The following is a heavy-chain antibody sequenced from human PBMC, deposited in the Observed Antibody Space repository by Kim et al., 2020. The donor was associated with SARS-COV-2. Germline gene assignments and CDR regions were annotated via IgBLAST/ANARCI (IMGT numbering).Heavy chain of an antibody. J-gene: IGHJ6*02. CDR2: IYYSGST. Sequence: SETLSLTCTVSGGSISSYYWSWIRQPPGKGLEWIGYIYYSGSTNYNPSLRSRVTMSVDTSKNQFSLKLSSVTAADTAVYYCARDSPRGTTLGLAWSYYGMDVWGQGTPVTVSS. V-gene: IGHV4-59*01. CDR3: ARDSPRGTTLGLAWSYYGMDV. D-gene: IGHD1-1*01. CDR1: GGSISSYY.